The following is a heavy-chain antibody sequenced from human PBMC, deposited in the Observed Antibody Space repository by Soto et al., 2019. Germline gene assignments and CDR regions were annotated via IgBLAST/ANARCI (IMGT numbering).Heavy chain of an antibody. CDR2: IYATGTT. D-gene: IGHD1-1*01. CDR1: DSSISGFY. Sequence: SETLSLTFTVPDSSISGFYWSGIRRSAGKGLEGIGRIYATGTTDYNPSLKSRVMMSVDTSKKQFSLKLRSVTAADTAVYYCVRDGTKTLRDWFDPWGQGISVTVSS. V-gene: IGHV4-4*07. J-gene: IGHJ5*02. CDR3: VRDGTKTLRDWFDP.